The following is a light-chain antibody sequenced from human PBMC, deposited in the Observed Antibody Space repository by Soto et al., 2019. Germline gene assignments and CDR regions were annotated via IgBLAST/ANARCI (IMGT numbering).Light chain of an antibody. Sequence: DIQMTQSPSSLSASVGDRVTITCRASQSISSYLNWYQQKPGKAPKLLIYAASSLQSGVPSRFSGSGSGTEFTLTISSLQPEDFATYYCQQNYITLRTFGQGTKVDIK. J-gene: IGKJ1*01. CDR2: AAS. CDR1: QSISSY. V-gene: IGKV1-39*01. CDR3: QQNYITLRT.